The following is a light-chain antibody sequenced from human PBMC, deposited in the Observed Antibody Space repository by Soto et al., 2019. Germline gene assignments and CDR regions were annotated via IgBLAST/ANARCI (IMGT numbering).Light chain of an antibody. J-gene: IGKJ1*01. Sequence: NVLTQSPGTLSLYPGEGATLSCRPSPRISSNYLAWYHHKSGQAPRLPIYGASSRSTDIPDRLRGSVSGRHFVLNTTGLYPEDSGMYYCHQYSSSTRTFDQGTKGDI. CDR2: GAS. CDR1: PRISSNY. CDR3: HQYSSSTRT. V-gene: IGKV3-20*01.